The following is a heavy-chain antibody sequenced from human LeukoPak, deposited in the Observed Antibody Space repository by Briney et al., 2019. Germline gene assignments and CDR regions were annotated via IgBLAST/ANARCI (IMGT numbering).Heavy chain of an antibody. Sequence: GGSLRLSCTASGFTFSSYEMNWVRQAPGKGLEWVSYISSSGSIINYADSVKGRFTISRDNSKNTLYLQMNSLRAEDTAVYYCAKPFILWFGEGDAFDIWGQGTMVTVSS. CDR2: ISSSGSII. V-gene: IGHV3-48*03. CDR3: AKPFILWFGEGDAFDI. D-gene: IGHD3-10*01. J-gene: IGHJ3*02. CDR1: GFTFSSYE.